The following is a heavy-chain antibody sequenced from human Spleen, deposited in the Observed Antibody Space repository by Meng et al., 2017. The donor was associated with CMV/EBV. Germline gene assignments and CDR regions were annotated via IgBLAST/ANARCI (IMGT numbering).Heavy chain of an antibody. CDR3: ATPYCSNTSCYTYFQQ. CDR2: INPSGGST. J-gene: IGHJ1*01. V-gene: IGHV1-46*01. Sequence: GESLKISCRASGYILSNYCIAWVRQLPGKGLEWMGMINPSGGSTSYAQNFQGRVTVTTDTSTSTVYMELTSLRSEDSALYYCATPYCSNTSCYTYFQQWGQGTLVTVSS. CDR1: GYILSNYC. D-gene: IGHD2-2*02.